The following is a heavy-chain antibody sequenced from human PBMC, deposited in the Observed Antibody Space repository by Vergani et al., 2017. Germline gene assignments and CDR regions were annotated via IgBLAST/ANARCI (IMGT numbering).Heavy chain of an antibody. J-gene: IGHJ6*02. V-gene: IGHV4-34*01. CDR3: ARGNIMITFGGVIVYFGMDV. D-gene: IGHD3-16*02. CDR2: INHSGST. CDR1: GGSFSGYY. Sequence: QVQLQQWGAGLLKPSETLSLTCAVYGGSFSGYYWSWIRQPPGKGLEWIGEINHSGSTNYNPSLKSRVTISVDTSKNQFSLKLSSVTAADTAVYYCARGNIMITFGGVIVYFGMDVWGQGTTVTVSS.